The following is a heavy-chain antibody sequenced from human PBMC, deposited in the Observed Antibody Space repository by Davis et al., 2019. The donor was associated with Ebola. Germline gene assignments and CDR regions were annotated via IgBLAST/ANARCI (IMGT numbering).Heavy chain of an antibody. CDR1: GFTFSTYA. CDR3: AGEQYSSISGYGMDV. Sequence: GESLKISCAASGFTFSTYAMTWVRHAPGKGLEWVSAISGSVGSTYYADSVNSRFIIFRDNSQDTLYLHMNSLRADDTALYNCAGEQYSSISGYGMDVWGQGTTVTVSS. V-gene: IGHV3-23*01. D-gene: IGHD6-13*01. J-gene: IGHJ6*02. CDR2: ISGSVGST.